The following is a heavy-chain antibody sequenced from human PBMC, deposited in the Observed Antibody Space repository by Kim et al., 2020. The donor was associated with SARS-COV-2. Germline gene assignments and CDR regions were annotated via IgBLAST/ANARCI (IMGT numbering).Heavy chain of an antibody. CDR2: ISSSSSTI. CDR1: GFTFSSYS. J-gene: IGHJ4*02. V-gene: IGHV3-48*02. Sequence: GGSLRLSCAASGFTFSSYSMNWVRQAPGKGLEWVSYISSSSSTIYYADSVKGRFTISRDNAKNSLYLQMNSLRDEDTAVYYCARDLRGGWLFHHQFDYWGQGTLVTVSS. D-gene: IGHD3-22*01. CDR3: ARDLRGGWLFHHQFDY.